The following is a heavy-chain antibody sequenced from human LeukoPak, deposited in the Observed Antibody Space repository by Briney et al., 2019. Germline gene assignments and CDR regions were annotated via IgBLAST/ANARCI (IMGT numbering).Heavy chain of an antibody. V-gene: IGHV3-72*01. J-gene: IGHJ6*02. Sequence: PGGSLRLSCAASGFTFSDHYMDWFRQAPGKGLEWVGRSRNKAKSYATEYAASVKGRFTISRDDSKNSVYLQMNSLKTEDTAVYYCGRYGYYYYGMDVWGQGTTVTVSS. CDR1: GFTFSDHY. D-gene: IGHD4-17*01. CDR3: GRYGYYYYGMDV. CDR2: SRNKAKSYAT.